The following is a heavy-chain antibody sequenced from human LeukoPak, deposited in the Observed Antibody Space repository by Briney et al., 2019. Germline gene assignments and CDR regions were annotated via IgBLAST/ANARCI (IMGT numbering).Heavy chain of an antibody. CDR1: GFTFSSYW. CDR2: IKQGGSEK. D-gene: IGHD4-17*01. V-gene: IGHV3-7*05. J-gene: IGHJ4*02. Sequence: GGSLRLSCAASGFTFSSYWMSWVRQAPGKGLEWVANIKQGGSEKYYVDSVKGRFTISRDNARNSLYLQMNSLRADDTALYYCAKAWGSVYGDYYGNFDYWGQGTLVTVSS. CDR3: AKAWGSVYGDYYGNFDY.